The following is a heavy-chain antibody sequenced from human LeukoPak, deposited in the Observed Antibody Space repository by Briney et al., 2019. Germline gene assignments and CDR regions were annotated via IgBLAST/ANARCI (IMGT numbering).Heavy chain of an antibody. D-gene: IGHD1-26*01. Sequence: PTASVKVSCKASGGTFSSYAFSWVRQAPGQGLEWIGGITPILGTSNYAQKFQGRVTTDESTSTACMELSSLRSEDTAVYYCARNVRIARGGSYLYFLYYFDYWGQGTLVTVSS. V-gene: IGHV1-69*05. CDR2: ITPILGTS. CDR1: GGTFSSYA. J-gene: IGHJ4*02. CDR3: ARNVRIARGGSYLYFLYYFDY.